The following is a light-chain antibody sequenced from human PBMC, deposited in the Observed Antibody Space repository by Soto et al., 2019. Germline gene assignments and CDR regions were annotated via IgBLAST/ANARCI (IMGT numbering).Light chain of an antibody. CDR3: CSYAGSYTYV. CDR2: DVS. CDR1: SSDVGGYNY. V-gene: IGLV2-11*01. Sequence: QSALTHPRSVSGSPGHSVSICFTGTSSDVGGYNYVSWYQQHPGKAPKLMIYDVSKRPSGVPDRFSGSKSGNTASLTISGLQAEDEADYYCCSYAGSYTYVFGTGTKVTVL. J-gene: IGLJ1*01.